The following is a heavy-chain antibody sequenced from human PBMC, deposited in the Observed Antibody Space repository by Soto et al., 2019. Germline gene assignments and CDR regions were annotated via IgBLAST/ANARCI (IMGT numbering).Heavy chain of an antibody. CDR3: ARDEGGDIVLTSYYGMDV. Sequence: ASVKVSCKASGYTFTSYAMHWVRQAPGQRLEWMGWINAGNGNTKYSQKFQGRVTITRDTSASTAYMELSSLRSEDTAVYYCARDEGGDIVLTSYYGMDVWGQGTTVTVSS. V-gene: IGHV1-3*01. J-gene: IGHJ6*02. CDR1: GYTFTSYA. D-gene: IGHD2-8*01. CDR2: INAGNGNT.